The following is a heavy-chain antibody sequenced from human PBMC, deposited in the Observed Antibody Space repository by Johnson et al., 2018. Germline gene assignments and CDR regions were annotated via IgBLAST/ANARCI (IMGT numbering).Heavy chain of an antibody. CDR1: GFTVSSAY. CDR2: LYSGGTT. CDR3: ASYLGAGLGGYAMDV. D-gene: IGHD3-16*01. Sequence: VQLVQSGGGLIQPGGSLRLSCAASGFTVSSAYMSWVRQAPGKGLEWVSFLYSGGTTYYADSVKGRFTISRDNSKNTLYLQMNSLKAEDTAVYYCASYLGAGLGGYAMDVWGQGTTVTVS. V-gene: IGHV3-53*01. J-gene: IGHJ6*02.